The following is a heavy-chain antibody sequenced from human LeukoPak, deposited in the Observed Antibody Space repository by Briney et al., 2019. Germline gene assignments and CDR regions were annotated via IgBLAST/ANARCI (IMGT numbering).Heavy chain of an antibody. CDR1: GFTFSSYA. Sequence: AGGSLRLSCAASGFTFSSYAMSWVRQAPGKGLEWVPAISGSGGSTYYADSVKGRFTISRDNSKNTLYLQMNSLRAEGTAVYYCAKARCSGGSCYFSSLDYWGQGTLVTVSS. CDR3: AKARCSGGSCYFSSLDY. CDR2: ISGSGGST. J-gene: IGHJ4*02. D-gene: IGHD2-15*01. V-gene: IGHV3-23*01.